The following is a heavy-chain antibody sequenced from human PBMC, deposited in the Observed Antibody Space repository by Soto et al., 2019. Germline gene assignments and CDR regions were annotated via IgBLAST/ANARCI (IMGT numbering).Heavy chain of an antibody. D-gene: IGHD1-26*01. CDR2: INPNSGGT. J-gene: IGHJ6*02. CDR3: ARSWRVGATSYYYYGMDV. CDR1: GYTFTGYY. V-gene: IGHV1-2*04. Sequence: SVKVSCKASGYTFTGYYMHWVRQAPGQGLEWMGWINPNSGGTNYAQKFQGWVTMTRDTSISTAYMELSRLRSDDTAVYYCARSWRVGATSYYYYGMDVWGQGTTVTVSS.